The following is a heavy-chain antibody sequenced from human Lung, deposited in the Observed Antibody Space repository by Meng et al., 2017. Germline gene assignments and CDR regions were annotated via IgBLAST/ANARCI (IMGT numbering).Heavy chain of an antibody. CDR1: GYNFPDYY. Sequence: VELGESAADVKKPGASVKVSCKPSGYNFPDYYIHWVRRAPGQGLEWMGRINPKSGDTHYAQKFQARVTMTGDTSISTAYMELSGLRSDDTAMYYCARDEDISAAGKLFGDYWGQGTLVTVSS. J-gene: IGHJ4*02. D-gene: IGHD6-25*01. V-gene: IGHV1-2*06. CDR2: INPKSGDT. CDR3: ARDEDISAAGKLFGDY.